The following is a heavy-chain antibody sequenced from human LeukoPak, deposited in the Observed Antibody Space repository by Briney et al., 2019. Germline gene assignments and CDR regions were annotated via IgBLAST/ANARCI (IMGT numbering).Heavy chain of an antibody. Sequence: GRSLRLSCAASGFTFRGNGMHWVRQAPGQGLEWVAIIWYDGSNQYYADSVKGRFTISRDNSKNTLFLQMNSLTAEDTAVYYCARDHGTSVTAMVGGHFDYWGPGTLVTVSS. CDR2: IWYDGSNQ. V-gene: IGHV3-33*01. D-gene: IGHD4-17*01. J-gene: IGHJ4*02. CDR1: GFTFRGNG. CDR3: ARDHGTSVTAMVGGHFDY.